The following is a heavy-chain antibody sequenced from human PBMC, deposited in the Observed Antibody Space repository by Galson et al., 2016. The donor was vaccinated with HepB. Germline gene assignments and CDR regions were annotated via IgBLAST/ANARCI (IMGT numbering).Heavy chain of an antibody. CDR1: GYTFTDYY. V-gene: IGHV1-2*02. D-gene: IGHD7-27*01. Sequence: SVKVSCKASGYTFTDYYIHWVRQAPGQGLEWMGWINPNSGGTNSAQKFQGRVTMTRDTSISRVYMELSRLSSDDTALYYCARGGGANWGRAFDSWGQGTMVTVSS. J-gene: IGHJ3*02. CDR3: ARGGGANWGRAFDS. CDR2: INPNSGGT.